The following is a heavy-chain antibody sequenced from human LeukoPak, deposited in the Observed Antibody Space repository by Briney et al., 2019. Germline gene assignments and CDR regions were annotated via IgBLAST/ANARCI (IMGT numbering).Heavy chain of an antibody. J-gene: IGHJ4*02. V-gene: IGHV3-30*18. Sequence: GGSLRLSCAASGFTLSSCGMHWVRQAPGQGLEWVAVTSNDGINKYYADSVKGRFTISRDNSKNTLYLQMNSLRAEDTAVYYCAKAGYYDSSGYYYYFDYWGQGTLVTVSS. CDR3: AKAGYYDSSGYYYYFDY. D-gene: IGHD3-22*01. CDR1: GFTLSSCG. CDR2: TSNDGINK.